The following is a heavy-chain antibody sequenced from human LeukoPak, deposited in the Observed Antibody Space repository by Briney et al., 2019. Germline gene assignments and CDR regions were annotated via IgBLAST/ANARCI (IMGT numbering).Heavy chain of an antibody. CDR1: GGSISSYY. D-gene: IGHD2-15*01. CDR2: IYYSGST. J-gene: IGHJ6*03. CDR3: SRSLYCSGGSCYVYYYYMDL. V-gene: IGHV4-59*01. Sequence: SETLSLTCTVSGGSISSYYWSWIRQPPGKGLEWVGYIYYSGSTNYNPSLKSRVTISVDTSKNQFSLKLSSVTAADTAVYYCSRSLYCSGGSCYVYYYYMDLWGKETTVTVSS.